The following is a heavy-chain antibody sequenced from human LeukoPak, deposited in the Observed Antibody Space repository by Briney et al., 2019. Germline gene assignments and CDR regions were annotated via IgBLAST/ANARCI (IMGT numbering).Heavy chain of an antibody. J-gene: IGHJ4*02. CDR2: IGPHSTFT. Sequence: GASMKVCCKSSGFTFTDHYIHWVRQGPGQGLEWMGYIGPHSTFTSSPQEFQGRVTMTRDASMSTAYMELTRLTSDDTAVYYCVREGEGPLSKDFDYWGQGTLVTVSS. V-gene: IGHV1-2*02. CDR3: VREGEGPLSKDFDY. D-gene: IGHD2/OR15-2a*01. CDR1: GFTFTDHY.